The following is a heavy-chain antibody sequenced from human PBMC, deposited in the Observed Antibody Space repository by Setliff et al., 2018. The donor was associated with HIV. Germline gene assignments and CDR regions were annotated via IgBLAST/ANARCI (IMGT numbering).Heavy chain of an antibody. D-gene: IGHD1-26*01. CDR1: GFTFSNYW. J-gene: IGHJ6*02. Sequence: GGSLRLSCAVSGFTFSNYWMHWVRQVPGRGLVWVSRINGDGSRTDYADSVKGRFTISRDNANNMFYLQMNSLRVDDTAMYYCTPDIGATQYYYGMDVWGRGTTVTVSS. CDR3: TPDIGATQYYYGMDV. V-gene: IGHV3-74*01. CDR2: INGDGSRT.